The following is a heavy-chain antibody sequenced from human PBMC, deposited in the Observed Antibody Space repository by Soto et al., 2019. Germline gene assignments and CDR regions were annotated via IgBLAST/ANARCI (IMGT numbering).Heavy chain of an antibody. Sequence: ASVKVSCKASGYTFTSYGISWVRQAPGQGLEWMGWISAYNGNTNYAQKLQGRVTMTTDTSTSTAYMELRSLRSDDTAVYYCARVPPPLYSSSWRNSSDFWGQGLLVT. V-gene: IGHV1-18*01. CDR2: ISAYNGNT. D-gene: IGHD6-13*01. CDR1: GYTFTSYG. J-gene: IGHJ5*01. CDR3: ARVPPPLYSSSWRNSSDF.